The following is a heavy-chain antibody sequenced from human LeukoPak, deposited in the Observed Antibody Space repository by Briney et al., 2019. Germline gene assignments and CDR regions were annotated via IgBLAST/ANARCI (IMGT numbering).Heavy chain of an antibody. CDR3: ARVYPIYYYDSSGPPGDY. D-gene: IGHD3-22*01. Sequence: ASVRVSCKASGYTFTSYGISWVRQAPGQGLEWMGWISAYNGKTNYAQKLQGRVTMTTDTSTSTAYMELRSLRSDDTAVYYCARVYPIYYYDSSGPPGDYWGQGTLVTVSS. CDR2: ISAYNGKT. CDR1: GYTFTSYG. J-gene: IGHJ4*02. V-gene: IGHV1-18*01.